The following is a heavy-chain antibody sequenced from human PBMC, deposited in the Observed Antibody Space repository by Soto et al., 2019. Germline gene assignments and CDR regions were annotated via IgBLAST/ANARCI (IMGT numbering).Heavy chain of an antibody. V-gene: IGHV4-39*01. CDR2: IYYSGST. J-gene: IGHJ5*02. D-gene: IGHD2-8*01. CDR3: ARGAIVLMVYGPGRWFDP. CDR1: GGSISSSSYY. Sequence: SSETLSLTCTVSGGSISSSSYYWGWIRQPPGKGLEWIGSIYYSGSTYYNPSLKSRVTISVDTSKNQFSLKLSSVTAADTAVYYCARGAIVLMVYGPGRWFDPWGKGTLGTVSS.